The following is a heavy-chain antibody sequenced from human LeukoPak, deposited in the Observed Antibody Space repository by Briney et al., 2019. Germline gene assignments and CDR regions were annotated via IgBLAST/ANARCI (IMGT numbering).Heavy chain of an antibody. V-gene: IGHV3-48*02. D-gene: IGHD2-21*01. CDR2: ITSGSTTI. CDR1: GFTFSSYS. Sequence: GGSLRLSCAASGFTFSSYSMNWVHQAPGKGLEWVSYITSGSTTIYYADSVKGRFTISRDNAKNSLYLQMNSLKDEDTAVYYCARLAGLAFDYWGQGTLVTVSS. CDR3: ARLAGLAFDY. J-gene: IGHJ4*02.